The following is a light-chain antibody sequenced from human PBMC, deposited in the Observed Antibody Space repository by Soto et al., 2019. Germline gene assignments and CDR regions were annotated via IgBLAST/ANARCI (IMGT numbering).Light chain of an antibody. J-gene: IGLJ2*01. CDR1: SSDVGRYNL. Sequence: QSALTQPASVSGSPGQSITLSCTGSSSDVGRYNLVSWYQHHPGKAPKLIIYEVSNRPSGVSHRFSGSKSGNTASLTISGLQTEDEADYYCSSFSSITREVFGGGTKLTVL. CDR3: SSFSSITREV. CDR2: EVS. V-gene: IGLV2-14*02.